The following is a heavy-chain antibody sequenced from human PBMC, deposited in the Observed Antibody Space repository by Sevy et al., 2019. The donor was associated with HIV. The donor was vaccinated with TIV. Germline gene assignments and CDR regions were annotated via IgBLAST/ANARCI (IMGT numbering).Heavy chain of an antibody. CDR1: GFSFSDFG. J-gene: IGHJ4*02. V-gene: IGHV3-30*02. CDR3: AKNASIVPTGNPLDS. D-gene: IGHD1-1*01. CDR2: IWYDGSKK. Sequence: GGSLRLSCAASGFSFSDFGMHWVRLAPGKGLEWLTLIWYDGSKKYYADSVKGRFTISRDNSRNTLYLQMNSLRAEDTAIYYCAKNASIVPTGNPLDSWGQGTLVTVSS.